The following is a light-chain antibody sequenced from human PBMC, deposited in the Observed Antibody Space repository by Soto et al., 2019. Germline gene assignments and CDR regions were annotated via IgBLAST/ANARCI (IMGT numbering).Light chain of an antibody. CDR2: EAS. V-gene: IGKV1-5*02. CDR3: QQYNNFLFT. Sequence: DIQMTQSPSAVSASVGDTVTIICRASQSISKWLAWYQQKPGTAPKLLIYEASKLESGVSPRFSGSGSGTEFTLTITSLQAGDFATYYCQQYNNFLFTVGPGTEVDIK. J-gene: IGKJ3*01. CDR1: QSISKW.